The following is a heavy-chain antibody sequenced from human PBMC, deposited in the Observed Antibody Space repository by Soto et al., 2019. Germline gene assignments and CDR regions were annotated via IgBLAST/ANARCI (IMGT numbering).Heavy chain of an antibody. CDR3: MRSHGAY. CDR1: GGSVSSGPYH. CDR2: ISYSGTA. J-gene: IGHJ4*02. D-gene: IGHD2-8*01. V-gene: IGHV4-61*01. Sequence: QVHLQESGPGLVKTSETLSLTCTVYGGSVSSGPYHWNWVRQPPGTGLEWIGHISYSGTANYNPHLRGRVIMATETSMNHFSLRLTSVTAADQAVYYCMRSHGAYWGQGALVTVSP.